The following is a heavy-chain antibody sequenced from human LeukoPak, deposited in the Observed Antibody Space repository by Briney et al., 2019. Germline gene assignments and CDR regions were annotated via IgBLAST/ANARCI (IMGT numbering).Heavy chain of an antibody. V-gene: IGHV3-23*01. CDR3: AKRGVVIRVILVGFHKEAYYFDS. J-gene: IGHJ4*02. CDR1: GITLSNYG. D-gene: IGHD3-22*01. CDR2: ISDSGGRT. Sequence: GGSLRLSCADSGITLSNYGMSWVRQAPGKGLEWVAGISDSGGRTNYADSVKGRFTISRDNPKNTLYLQMNSLRVEDTAVYFCAKRGVVIRVILVGFHKEAYYFDSWGQGALVTVSS.